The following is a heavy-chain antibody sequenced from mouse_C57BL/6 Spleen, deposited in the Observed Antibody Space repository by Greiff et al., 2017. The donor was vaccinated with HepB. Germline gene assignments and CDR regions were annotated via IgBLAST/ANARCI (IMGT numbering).Heavy chain of an antibody. CDR1: GYTFTDYE. V-gene: IGHV1-15*01. CDR2: IDPETGGT. J-gene: IGHJ4*01. Sequence: QVQLKESGAELVRPGASVTLSCKASGYTFTDYEMHWVKQTPVHGLEWIGAIDPETGGTAYNQKFKGKAILTADKSSSTAYMELRSLTSEDSAVYYCTRFRDYGSLYAMDYWGQGTSVTVSS. CDR3: TRFRDYGSLYAMDY. D-gene: IGHD1-1*01.